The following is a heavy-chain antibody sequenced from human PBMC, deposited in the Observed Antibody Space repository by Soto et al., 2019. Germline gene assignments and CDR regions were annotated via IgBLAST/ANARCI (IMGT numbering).Heavy chain of an antibody. D-gene: IGHD6-13*01. CDR3: ARVDYSSSWPLSDY. CDR2: IDWDDDK. J-gene: IGHJ4*01. V-gene: IGHV2-70*01. CDR1: GFSLTTSAMC. Sequence: SGPTLVNPTQTLTLTCTFSGFSLTTSAMCVSWIRQPPGKALEWLALIDWDDDKYYSTSLRTRLTISKDASKNQVVLTMTNMDPVDTATYFCARVDYSSSWPLSDYWGHGTLVTVSS.